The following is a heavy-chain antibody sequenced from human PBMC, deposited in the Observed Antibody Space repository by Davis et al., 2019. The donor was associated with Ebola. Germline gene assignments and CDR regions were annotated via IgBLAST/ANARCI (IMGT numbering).Heavy chain of an antibody. J-gene: IGHJ4*02. CDR1: GFTLSGYD. CDR2: IWDDGSNK. CDR3: AKDRAYSSGWTLDY. Sequence: GGSLRLSCAASGFTLSGYDMNWVRQAPGKGLQWVAVIWDDGSNKYYADSVKGRFTISRDNSKNTLYLQMNSLRAEDTAVYYCAKDRAYSSGWTLDYWGQGTLVTVSS. V-gene: IGHV3-30*02. D-gene: IGHD6-19*01.